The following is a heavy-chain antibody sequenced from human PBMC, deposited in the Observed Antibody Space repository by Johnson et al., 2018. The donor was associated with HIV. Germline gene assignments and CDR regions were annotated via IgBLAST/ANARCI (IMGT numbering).Heavy chain of an antibody. CDR3: AKDDNLGVWYSDAFDI. D-gene: IGHD6-19*01. CDR2: ISYDGSNK. CDR1: GFTFSSYT. Sequence: QMLLVESGGGVVQPGRSLRLSCAASGFTFSSYTIHWVRQAPGKGLEWVAFISYDGSNKYYADSVKGRFTMSRDNSKNTLYLQMKSLRPEYTSIYYCAKDDNLGVWYSDAFDIWGQGTMVTVSS. J-gene: IGHJ3*02. V-gene: IGHV3-30*04.